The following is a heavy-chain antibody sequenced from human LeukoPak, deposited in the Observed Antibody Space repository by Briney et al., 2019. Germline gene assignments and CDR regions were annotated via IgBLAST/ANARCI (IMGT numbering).Heavy chain of an antibody. CDR3: ARGKGYCSGVSCYRLGWFDP. D-gene: IGHD2-15*01. J-gene: IGHJ5*02. CDR1: GGSISTRTYC. CDR2: MFSSGST. V-gene: IGHV4-61*09. Sequence: SETLSLTSTVSGGSISTRTYCWTWVRQPAGKGLESIGQMFSSGSTNSSPSLKSRVIISVDTSKKLFSLKRSSVAAADTAVEYWARGKGYCSGVSCYRLGWFDPWGQGTLVTVSS.